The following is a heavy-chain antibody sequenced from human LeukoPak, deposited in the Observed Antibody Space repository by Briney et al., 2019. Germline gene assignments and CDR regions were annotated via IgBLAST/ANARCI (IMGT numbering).Heavy chain of an antibody. J-gene: IGHJ6*03. D-gene: IGHD1-26*01. CDR1: GFTFSSYN. Sequence: GGSLRLSCAASGFTFSSYNMNWVRQAPGKGLEWVASIDTSSDYIHYADSVKGRFTISRDNAKSSLYLQMNRLTAEDTAVYYCARDPYSGRYGDYYYYYMDVWGKGTTVTISS. CDR2: IDTSSDYI. CDR3: ARDPYSGRYGDYYYYYMDV. V-gene: IGHV3-21*01.